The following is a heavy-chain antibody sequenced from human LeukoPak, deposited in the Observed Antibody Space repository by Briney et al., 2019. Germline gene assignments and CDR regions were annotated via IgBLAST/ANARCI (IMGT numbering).Heavy chain of an antibody. V-gene: IGHV3-7*03. CDR3: ARVEGP. CDR1: GFTFRTYA. J-gene: IGHJ4*02. Sequence: GGSLRLSCETSGFTFRTYAMNWVRQAPGKGLEWVANIKQDGSQKYYVDSVKGRFTISRDNAKNSLYLQMNSLRAEDTAVYYCARVEGPWGQGTLVTVSS. CDR2: IKQDGSQK.